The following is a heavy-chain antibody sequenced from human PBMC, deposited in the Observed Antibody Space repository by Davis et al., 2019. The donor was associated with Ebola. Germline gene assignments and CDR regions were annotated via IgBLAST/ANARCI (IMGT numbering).Heavy chain of an antibody. CDR3: ARGVYDILTGALDY. Sequence: SETLSLTCAVSGGSISSSNWWRWVRQPPGKGLEWIGEIYHSGSTNYNPSLKSRVTISVDKSKNQFSLKLSSVTAADTAVYYCARGVYDILTGALDYWGQGTLVTVSS. CDR1: GGSISSSNW. D-gene: IGHD3-9*01. V-gene: IGHV4-4*02. J-gene: IGHJ4*02. CDR2: IYHSGST.